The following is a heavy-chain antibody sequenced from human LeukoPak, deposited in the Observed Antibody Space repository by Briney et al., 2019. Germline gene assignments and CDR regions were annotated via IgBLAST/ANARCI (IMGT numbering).Heavy chain of an antibody. V-gene: IGHV3-23*01. J-gene: IGHJ4*02. CDR1: GFTFSSYA. CDR2: ISGSGYIT. Sequence: TGGSLRLSCAASGFTFSSYAMSWVRQAPGKGPEWVSAISGSGYITSYADAVKGGFSISRDNSKNTLSLQMNSLRAEDTAVYYCANAGGDSRPHDYWGQGTLVSVSS. D-gene: IGHD2-21*02. CDR3: ANAGGDSRPHDY.